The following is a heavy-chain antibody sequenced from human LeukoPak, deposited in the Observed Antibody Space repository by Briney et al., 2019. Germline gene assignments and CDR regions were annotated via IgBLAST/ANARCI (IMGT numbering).Heavy chain of an antibody. D-gene: IGHD6-19*01. V-gene: IGHV3-33*01. CDR2: IWYDGTNK. Sequence: QPGRSLRLSCAASGFTFSNYGMHWVRQAPGKGLEWVAVIWYDGTNKYYADSVKGRFTISRDNSKNTLYLQMNSLRAEDTAVYYCARVGSSGWYPTFDYWGQGTLVTASS. J-gene: IGHJ4*02. CDR1: GFTFSNYG. CDR3: ARVGSSGWYPTFDY.